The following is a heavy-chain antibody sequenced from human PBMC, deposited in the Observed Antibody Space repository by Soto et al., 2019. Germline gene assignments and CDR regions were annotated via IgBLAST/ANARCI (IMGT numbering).Heavy chain of an antibody. CDR2: IRSKAYGGTT. J-gene: IGHJ5*02. CDR3: SRENSRWFDP. CDR1: YA. D-gene: IGHD4-4*01. V-gene: IGHV3-49*03. Sequence: YAMSWSRKAPGKGLEWVGFIRSKAYGGTTEYAASVKGRFTISRDDSKSIAYLHMNSLEIEDTAVYYCSRENSRWFDPWGQGTLVTVSS.